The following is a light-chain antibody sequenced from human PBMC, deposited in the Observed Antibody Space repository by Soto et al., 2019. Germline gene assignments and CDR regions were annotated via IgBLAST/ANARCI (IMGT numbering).Light chain of an antibody. V-gene: IGLV2-14*01. CDR3: FSYTSSGTYV. J-gene: IGLJ1*01. CDR2: EVS. CDR1: SSDVGNYKY. Sequence: SVLTQPASVSGSPGQSITFSCTGTSSDVGNYKYVSWYQQHPGKAPKLMIYEVSNRPSGVSNRFSGSKSGNTASLTISGLRAEDETDYYCFSYTSSGTYVFGTGTKVTVL.